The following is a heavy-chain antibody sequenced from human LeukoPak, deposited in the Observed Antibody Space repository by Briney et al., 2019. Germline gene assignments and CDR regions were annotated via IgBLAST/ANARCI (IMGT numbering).Heavy chain of an antibody. Sequence: SQTLSLTCAISGDSVSSSSAAWNWIRQSPSRGLEWLGRTYYTSKFYNDYAVSVKGRITINPDTSKNQFSLQLNPVSPEDTAVYYCARVLGIRFDYWGQGTLVTVCS. J-gene: IGHJ4*02. V-gene: IGHV6-1*01. CDR2: TYYTSKFYN. CDR3: ARVLGIRFDY. D-gene: IGHD7-27*01. CDR1: GDSVSSSSAA.